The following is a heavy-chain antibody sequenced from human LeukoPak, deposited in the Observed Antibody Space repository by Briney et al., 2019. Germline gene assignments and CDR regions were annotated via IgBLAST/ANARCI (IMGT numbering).Heavy chain of an antibody. V-gene: IGHV3-49*03. CDR1: GFIFGDYA. Sequence: GGSLRLSCTTSGFIFGDYAMNWFRQAPGKGLEWVGFIRNKAYGGTTEYAASVKGRFTISRDDSKSIAYLQMNSVRTEDTAMYYCTRDLRSSWSLHYFDYWGQGTLVTVSS. CDR3: TRDLRSSWSLHYFDY. J-gene: IGHJ4*02. CDR2: IRNKAYGGTT. D-gene: IGHD6-13*01.